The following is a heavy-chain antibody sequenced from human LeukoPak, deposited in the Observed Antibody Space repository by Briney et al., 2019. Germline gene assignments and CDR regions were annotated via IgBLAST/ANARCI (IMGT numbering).Heavy chain of an antibody. CDR2: ISSSSSYI. J-gene: IGHJ4*02. CDR1: GFTFSSYA. Sequence: GGSLRLSCAASGFTFSSYAMSWVRQAPGKGLEWVSSISSSSSYIYYADSVKGRFTISRDNAKNSLYLQMNSLRAEDTAVYYCASLPGRYCSSTSCWEKSDYWGQGTLVTVSS. CDR3: ASLPGRYCSSTSCWEKSDY. D-gene: IGHD2-2*01. V-gene: IGHV3-21*01.